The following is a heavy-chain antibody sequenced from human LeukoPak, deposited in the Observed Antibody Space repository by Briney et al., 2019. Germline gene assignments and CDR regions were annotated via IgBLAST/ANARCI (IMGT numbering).Heavy chain of an antibody. J-gene: IGHJ6*02. V-gene: IGHV1-2*02. CDR3: ALAAAGTSYYYYYGMDV. D-gene: IGHD6-13*01. CDR2: INPNSGGT. Sequence: GASVKVSCKASGYTFTGYYMHWVRQAPGQGLEWMGWINPNSGGTNYAQKFQGRVTMTRDTSISTAYMELSSLRSDDTAVYYCALAAAGTSYYYYYGMDVWGQGTTVTVSS. CDR1: GYTFTGYY.